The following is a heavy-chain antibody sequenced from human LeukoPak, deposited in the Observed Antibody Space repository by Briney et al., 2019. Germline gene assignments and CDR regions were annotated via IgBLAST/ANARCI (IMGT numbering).Heavy chain of an antibody. CDR3: ARLTMVVSPVDY. V-gene: IGHV4-61*02. D-gene: IGHD4-23*01. CDR2: IYTSGST. J-gene: IGHJ4*02. CDR1: GGSISSGSYY. Sequence: ASETLSLTCTVSGGSISSGSYYWSWIRQPAGKGLEWIGRIYTSGSTNYNPSLKSRVTISVDTSKNQFSLKLSSVTAADTAVYYCARLTMVVSPVDYWGQGTLVTVSS.